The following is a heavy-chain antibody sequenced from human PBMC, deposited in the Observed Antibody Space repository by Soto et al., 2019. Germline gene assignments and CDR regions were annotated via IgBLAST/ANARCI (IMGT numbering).Heavy chain of an antibody. CDR2: ISGSGGST. V-gene: IGHV3-23*01. CDR1: GFTFSSYA. J-gene: IGHJ2*01. D-gene: IGHD3-22*01. CDR3: AKRYYDSSGYPGPKYWYFDL. Sequence: GGSLRLSCAASGFTFSSYAMSWVRQAPGKGLEWVSAISGSGGSTYYADSVKGRFTISRDNSKSTLYLQMNSLRAEDTAVYYCAKRYYDSSGYPGPKYWYFDLWGRGTLVTVSS.